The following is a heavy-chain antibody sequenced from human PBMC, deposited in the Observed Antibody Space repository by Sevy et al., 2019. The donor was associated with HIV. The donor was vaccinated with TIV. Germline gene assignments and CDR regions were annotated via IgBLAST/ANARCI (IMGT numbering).Heavy chain of an antibody. J-gene: IGHJ3*02. D-gene: IGHD3-22*01. V-gene: IGHV3-23*01. CDR1: GFTFSSYA. CDR3: AKAEGPYYYDSSGYVDAFDI. CDR2: ISGSGGST. Sequence: GGSLRLSCAASGFTFSSYAMSWVRQAPGKGLEWVSAISGSGGSTYYADSVKGRFTISRDNSKNTLYVQMNSLRVEDTAVYYGAKAEGPYYYDSSGYVDAFDIWGQGTMVTVSS.